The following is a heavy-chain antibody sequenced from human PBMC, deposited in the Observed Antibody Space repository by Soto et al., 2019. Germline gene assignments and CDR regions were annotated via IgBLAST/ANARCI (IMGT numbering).Heavy chain of an antibody. CDR1: GFTVSSNY. CDR2: IYSGGST. J-gene: IGHJ4*02. Sequence: EVQLVESGGDLVQPGGSLRLSCAASGFTVSSNYMSWVRQAPGKGLEWVSVIYSGGSTYYADSVKGRFTISRDNSKNTRYLQMNSLRAEDTAVYYCAREQYDYVWGSYRSVDYFDYWGQGTLVTVSS. CDR3: AREQYDYVWGSYRSVDYFDY. D-gene: IGHD3-16*02. V-gene: IGHV3-66*01.